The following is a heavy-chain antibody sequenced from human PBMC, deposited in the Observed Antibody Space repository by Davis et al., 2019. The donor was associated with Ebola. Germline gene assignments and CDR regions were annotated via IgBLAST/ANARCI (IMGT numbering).Heavy chain of an antibody. Sequence: GESLKISCAASGFTFNHYWIHCVRQAPGKGLEWVADIKAVGSGKYYEDSVKGRFTISRDNAKNSLYLQMDRLRAEETAVYYCARDGQTYSYSFFDYWAREPWSPSPQ. D-gene: IGHD2-15*01. CDR1: GFTFNHYW. V-gene: IGHV3-7*01. J-gene: IGHJ4*02. CDR2: IKAVGSGK. CDR3: ARDGQTYSYSFFDY.